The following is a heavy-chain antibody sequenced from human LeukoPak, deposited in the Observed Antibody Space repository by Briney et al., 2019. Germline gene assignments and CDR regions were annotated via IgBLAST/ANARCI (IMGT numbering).Heavy chain of an antibody. CDR1: GGTFSSYA. CDR2: IIPIFGTA. CDR3: ARTGPPNYGSGSYYNDAFDI. J-gene: IGHJ3*02. Sequence: GASVKVSCKASGGTFSSYAIGWVRQAPGQGLEWMGGIIPIFGTANYAQKFQGRVAITADESTSTAYMELSSLRSEDTAVYYCARTGPPNYGSGSYYNDAFDIWGQGTMVTVSS. D-gene: IGHD3-10*01. V-gene: IGHV1-69*13.